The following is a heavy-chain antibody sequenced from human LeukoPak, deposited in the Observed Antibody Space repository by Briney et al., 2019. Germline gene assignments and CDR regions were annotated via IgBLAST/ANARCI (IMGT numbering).Heavy chain of an antibody. Sequence: PSETLSLTCTVSGGSISSYYWSWIRQPPGKGLEWIGYIYYSGSTNYNPSLKSRVTISVDTSKNQFSLKLSSVTAADTAVYYCAQDSSGYYGVGAFDIWGQGTMVTVSS. V-gene: IGHV4-59*01. CDR3: AQDSSGYYGVGAFDI. J-gene: IGHJ3*02. D-gene: IGHD3-22*01. CDR1: GGSISSYY. CDR2: IYYSGST.